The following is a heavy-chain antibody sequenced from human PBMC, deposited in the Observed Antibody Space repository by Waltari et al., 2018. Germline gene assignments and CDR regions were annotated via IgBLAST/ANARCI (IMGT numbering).Heavy chain of an antibody. CDR2: IYHSGST. CDR1: GYSISSGYY. V-gene: IGHV4-38-2*01. Sequence: QVQLQESVPGLVKPSETLSLTCAVSGYSISSGYYWGWIRQPPGKGLEWIGSIYHSGSTYYNPSLKSRVTISVDTSKNQFSLKLSSVTAADTAVYYCARHKNPDITDAFDIWGQGTMVTVSS. CDR3: ARHKNPDITDAFDI. J-gene: IGHJ3*02. D-gene: IGHD2-15*01.